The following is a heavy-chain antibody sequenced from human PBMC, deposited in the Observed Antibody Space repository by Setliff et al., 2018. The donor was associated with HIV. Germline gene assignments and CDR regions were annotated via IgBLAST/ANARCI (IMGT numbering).Heavy chain of an antibody. Sequence: GASLKLSCQGSGYNFVDYSIAWVRQVPGKGLEWLGIIYPVDSETRSSPSFQGQVTISADKSINTAYLQWTTLKASDSAMYYCARPRGNDYAGSGFDNWGQGTRGTVSA. J-gene: IGHJ4*02. D-gene: IGHD2-2*01. CDR2: IYPVDSET. CDR3: ARPRGNDYAGSGFDN. CDR1: GYNFVDYS. V-gene: IGHV5-51*01.